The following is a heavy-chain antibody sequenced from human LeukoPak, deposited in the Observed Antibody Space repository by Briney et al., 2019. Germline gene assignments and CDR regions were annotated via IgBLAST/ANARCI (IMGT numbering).Heavy chain of an antibody. Sequence: PGRSLRLSCAASGFTFDDYAMHWVRQAPGKGLEWVSGISWNSGSIGYADSVKGRFTISRDNAKNSLYLQMNSLRAEDTAVYYCARYSSSWYTPKSYFDYWGQGTLVTVSS. J-gene: IGHJ4*02. D-gene: IGHD6-13*01. CDR3: ARYSSSWYTPKSYFDY. CDR1: GFTFDDYA. V-gene: IGHV3-9*01. CDR2: ISWNSGSI.